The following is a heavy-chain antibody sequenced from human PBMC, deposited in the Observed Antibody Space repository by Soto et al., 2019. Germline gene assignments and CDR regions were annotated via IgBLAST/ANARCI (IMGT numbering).Heavy chain of an antibody. CDR1: GFTFSSYA. J-gene: IGHJ4*02. Sequence: GGSLRLSCAASGFTFSSYAMSWVRQAPGKGLEWVSAISGSGGSTYYADSVKGRFTIARDNSKNTLYLQMNSLRAEDTAVYYCAKNPSHDFWSGYSLLYWGQGTLVTVSS. CDR2: ISGSGGST. D-gene: IGHD3-3*01. CDR3: AKNPSHDFWSGYSLLY. V-gene: IGHV3-23*01.